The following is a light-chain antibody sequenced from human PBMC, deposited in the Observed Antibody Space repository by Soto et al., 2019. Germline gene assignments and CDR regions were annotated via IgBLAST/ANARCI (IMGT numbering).Light chain of an antibody. CDR2: GAS. V-gene: IGKV3-20*01. CDR3: QQSAGSPALT. Sequence: EIVMTQSPATLSVSPGERATLSCRASQSVSSNLAWYQQKPGQAPRLLIYGASSRPTGIPERFSGSGSGTDFTLTISRLEPEDFAVYYCQQSAGSPALTFGGGTKVDIK. J-gene: IGKJ4*01. CDR1: QSVSSN.